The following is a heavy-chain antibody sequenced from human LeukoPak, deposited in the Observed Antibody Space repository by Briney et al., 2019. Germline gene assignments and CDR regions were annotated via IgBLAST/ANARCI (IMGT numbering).Heavy chain of an antibody. D-gene: IGHD3-22*01. CDR2: IRYDGSNK. V-gene: IGHV3-30*02. CDR3: AKDYYYGSSGYFDY. J-gene: IGHJ4*02. Sequence: GGSLRLSCAASGFTFSSYGMHWVRQAPGKGLEWVAFIRYDGSNKYYADSVKGRFTISRDNSKNTLYLQMNSLRAEDTAVYYCAKDYYYGSSGYFDYWGQGTLVTVSS. CDR1: GFTFSSYG.